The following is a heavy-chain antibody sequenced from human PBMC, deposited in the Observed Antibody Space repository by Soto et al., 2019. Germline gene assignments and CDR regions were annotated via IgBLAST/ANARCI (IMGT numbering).Heavy chain of an antibody. CDR1: GYTFTSLG. V-gene: IGHV1-18*01. CDR3: GREYCSSSACFQPDY. J-gene: IGHJ4*02. Sequence: GSVKVSCKASGYTFTSLGISWVRQAPGQGLEWMGWISGDNSNPKYAQRFQGRVTMTTDTSTSTAYMELESLISADTAVYYCGREYCSSSACFQPDYWGQGTPVTVSS. CDR2: ISGDNSNP. D-gene: IGHD2-2*01.